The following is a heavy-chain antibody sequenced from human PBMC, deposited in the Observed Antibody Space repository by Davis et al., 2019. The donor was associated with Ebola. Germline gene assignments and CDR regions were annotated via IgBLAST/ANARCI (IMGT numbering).Heavy chain of an antibody. V-gene: IGHV3-73*01. Sequence: GGSLRLSCAASGFTFSGSAMHWVRQASGKGLEWVGRIRSKANSYATAYAASVKGRFTISRDDSKNTAYLQMNSLKTEDTAVYYCARGGIRMITFGGVIVENWFDPWGQGTLVTVSS. D-gene: IGHD3-16*02. CDR3: ARGGIRMITFGGVIVENWFDP. J-gene: IGHJ5*02. CDR1: GFTFSGSA. CDR2: IRSKANSYAT.